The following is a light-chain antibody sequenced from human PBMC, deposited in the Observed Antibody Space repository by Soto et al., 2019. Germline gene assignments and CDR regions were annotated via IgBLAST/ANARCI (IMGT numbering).Light chain of an antibody. CDR3: QHYGSSPPEVT. CDR1: RSLANNY. Sequence: VLTQSPATLSLSPGERATLSCGASRSLANNYLAWHQHRPGLAPRLLIYDASTRATGIPDRFSGSGSGTDFTLTISRLEPEDFAVYYCQHYGSSPPEVTFGGGTKVEIK. J-gene: IGKJ4*01. V-gene: IGKV3D-20*01. CDR2: DAS.